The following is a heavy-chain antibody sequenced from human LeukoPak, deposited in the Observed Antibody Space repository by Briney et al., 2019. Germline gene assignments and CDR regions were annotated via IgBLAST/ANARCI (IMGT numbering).Heavy chain of an antibody. J-gene: IGHJ2*01. D-gene: IGHD6-19*01. V-gene: IGHV3-21*01. CDR1: GFTFSSYS. CDR2: ISSSSSYI. Sequence: PGGSLRLSCAASGFTFSSYSMNWVRQAPGKGLEWVSSISSSSSYIYYADSVKGRFTISRDNDKNSLYLQMNSLRAEDTAVYYCARVAGPAYFDLWGRGTLVTVSS. CDR3: ARVAGPAYFDL.